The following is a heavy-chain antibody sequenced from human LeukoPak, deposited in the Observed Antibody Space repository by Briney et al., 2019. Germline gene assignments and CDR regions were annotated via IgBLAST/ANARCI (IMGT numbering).Heavy chain of an antibody. D-gene: IGHD3-22*01. CDR1: GYTFTGYY. Sequence: ASVKVSCKASGYTFTGYYMHWVRQAPGQGLEWMGRINPNSGGTNYAQKSQGRVTMTRDTSISTAYMELSRLRSDDTAVYYCARAPYYYDSSGYYTSLSVYYFDYWGQGTLVTVSS. V-gene: IGHV1-2*06. J-gene: IGHJ4*02. CDR2: INPNSGGT. CDR3: ARAPYYYDSSGYYTSLSVYYFDY.